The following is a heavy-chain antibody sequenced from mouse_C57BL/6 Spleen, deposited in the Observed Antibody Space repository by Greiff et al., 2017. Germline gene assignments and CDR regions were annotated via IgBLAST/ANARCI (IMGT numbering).Heavy chain of an antibody. CDR2: ILPGSGST. Sequence: QVQLQQSGAELMKPGASVKLSCKATGYTFTGYWIEWVKQRPGHGLEWIGEILPGSGSTNYNEKFKGKATFTADTYSNTAYMQLSSLTTEDSAIYYCARPFTTVVAKGYYYAMAYWGQGTSVTVSS. CDR3: ARPFTTVVAKGYYYAMAY. CDR1: GYTFTGYW. V-gene: IGHV1-9*01. J-gene: IGHJ4*01. D-gene: IGHD1-1*01.